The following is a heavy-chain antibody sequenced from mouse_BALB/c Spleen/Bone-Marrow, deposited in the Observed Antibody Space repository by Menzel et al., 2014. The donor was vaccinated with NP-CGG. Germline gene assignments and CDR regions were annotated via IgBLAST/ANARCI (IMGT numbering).Heavy chain of an antibody. V-gene: IGHV1S56*01. CDR1: GYTFTNYY. J-gene: IGHJ2*01. Sequence: QVQLQQSGPELVKPGASVKMSCKASGYTFTNYYIHWVKQRPGQGLEWIGWIFPGDGSTKYNEKFKGKTTMTADKSSSTAYMFLSRLTSEDSAIYFCARRYFDYWGQGTTLTVSS. CDR3: ARRYFDY. CDR2: IFPGDGST.